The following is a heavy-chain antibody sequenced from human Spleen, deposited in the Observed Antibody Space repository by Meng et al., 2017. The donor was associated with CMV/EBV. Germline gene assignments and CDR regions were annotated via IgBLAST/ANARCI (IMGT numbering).Heavy chain of an antibody. CDR1: SA. CDR2: IRSKANSYAT. CDR3: TRQRGNDIVVVPAAIALFDP. D-gene: IGHD2-2*02. V-gene: IGHV3-73*01. Sequence: SAMHWVRQASGKGLEWVGRIRSKANSYATAYAASVKGRFTISRDDSKNTAYLQMNSLKTEDTAVYYCTRQRGNDIVVVPAAIALFDPWGQGTLVTVSS. J-gene: IGHJ5*02.